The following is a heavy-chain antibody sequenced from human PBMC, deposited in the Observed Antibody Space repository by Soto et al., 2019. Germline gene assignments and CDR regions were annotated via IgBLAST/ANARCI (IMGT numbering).Heavy chain of an antibody. CDR1: GFTFSSYG. J-gene: IGHJ4*02. Sequence: ESVGGVVQPGRSLRLSCAASGFTFSSYGMHWVRQAPGKGLEWVAVIWYDGSNKYYADSVKGRFTISRDNSKNTLYLQMNSLRAEDTAVYYCARSEGDGYNADYWGQGTLVTVSS. CDR3: ARSEGDGYNADY. D-gene: IGHD5-12*01. V-gene: IGHV3-33*01. CDR2: IWYDGSNK.